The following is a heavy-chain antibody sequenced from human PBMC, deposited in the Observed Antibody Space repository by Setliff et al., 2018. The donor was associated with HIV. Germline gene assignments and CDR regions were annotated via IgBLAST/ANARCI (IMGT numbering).Heavy chain of an antibody. CDR3: ARVRKTTPGAFDI. CDR2: IYYSGST. V-gene: IGHV4-59*05. J-gene: IGHJ3*02. Sequence: SETLSLTCNVSGGSISGYYWSWVRQPPGKGLEWIGSIYYSGSTYYNPSLKSRVTISVDTSKNQFSLKLSSVTAADTAVYYCARVRKTTPGAFDIWGQGTMVTVS. D-gene: IGHD2-15*01. CDR1: GGSISGYY.